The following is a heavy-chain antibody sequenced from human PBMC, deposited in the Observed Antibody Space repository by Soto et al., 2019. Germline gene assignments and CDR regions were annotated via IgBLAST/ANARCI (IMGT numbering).Heavy chain of an antibody. CDR2: ISYDGSNK. CDR1: GFTFSSYG. Sequence: QVQLVESGGGVVQPGRSPRLSCAASGFTFSSYGMHWVRQAPGKGLEWVAVISYDGSNKYYADSVKGRFTISRDNSKNTLYLQMNSLRAEDTAVYYCAKDPGSGYEGSFDPWGQGTLVTVSS. V-gene: IGHV3-30*18. J-gene: IGHJ5*02. CDR3: AKDPGSGYEGSFDP. D-gene: IGHD5-12*01.